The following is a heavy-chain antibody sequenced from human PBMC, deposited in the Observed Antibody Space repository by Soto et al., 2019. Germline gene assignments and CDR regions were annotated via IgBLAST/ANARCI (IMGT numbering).Heavy chain of an antibody. D-gene: IGHD2-21*01. CDR2: SRNKAKSYST. CDR3: SILEGA. J-gene: IGHJ5*02. V-gene: IGHV3-72*01. CDR1: GLTFGDHY. Sequence: EVQLVESGGGLVQPGGSLTLSCAVSGLTFGDHYMEWVRQAPGKGLEWVARSRNKAKSYSTDFAASVKGRFTISRDESKTSLNLQMNSLMTEDMAVYYCSILEGAWGQGTLVTVSS.